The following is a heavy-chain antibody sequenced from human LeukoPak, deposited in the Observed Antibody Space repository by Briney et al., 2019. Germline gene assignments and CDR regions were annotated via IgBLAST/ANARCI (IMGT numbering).Heavy chain of an antibody. CDR2: IHSSGGA. D-gene: IGHD2-8*02. CDR1: DDSFSSYF. V-gene: IGHV4-4*07. Sequence: PSETLSLACIVSDDSFSSYFWSWIRQPAGKGLEWIGRIHSSGGANYNPSLKSRVTMSLDTSKKLFSLKLTSVTAADTAVYYCARDITGPPTCYYYYMDVWGKGTTVTVSS. CDR3: ARDITGPPTCYYYYMDV. J-gene: IGHJ6*03.